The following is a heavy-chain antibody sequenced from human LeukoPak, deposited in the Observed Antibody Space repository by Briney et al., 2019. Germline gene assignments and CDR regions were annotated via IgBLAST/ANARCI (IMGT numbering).Heavy chain of an antibody. Sequence: GGSLRLSCAASEFTFEDYGMSWVRQAPGKGLEWVSGITWNGGSIGYADSVKGRFTMSRDNAKNSLYLQMDSLKTEDTALYYCARDYARPDYWGQGTLVTVSS. D-gene: IGHD4-17*01. V-gene: IGHV3-20*04. CDR2: ITWNGGSI. CDR3: ARDYARPDY. CDR1: EFTFEDYG. J-gene: IGHJ4*02.